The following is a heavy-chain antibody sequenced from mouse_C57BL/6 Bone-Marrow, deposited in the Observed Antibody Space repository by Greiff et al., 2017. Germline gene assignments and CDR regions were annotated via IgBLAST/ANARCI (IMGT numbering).Heavy chain of an antibody. CDR3: ARMIYNDYEGAMDY. Sequence: DVQLVESGGGLVKPGASVKLSCAASGFTFSDYGMHWVRQAPEQGLEWVAYISRGSSTIYYADTVKGRFTISRDNAKNTLFLQLTSLRSEDTAMYYCARMIYNDYEGAMDYWGQGTSVTVSS. CDR2: ISRGSSTI. CDR1: GFTFSDYG. D-gene: IGHD2-4*01. V-gene: IGHV5-17*01. J-gene: IGHJ4*01.